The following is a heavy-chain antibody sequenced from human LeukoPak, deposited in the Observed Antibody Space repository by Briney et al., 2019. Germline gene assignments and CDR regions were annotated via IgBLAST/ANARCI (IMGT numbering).Heavy chain of an antibody. D-gene: IGHD3-22*01. J-gene: IGHJ4*02. CDR3: ASPLPSGY. CDR1: GFTLRRYK. CDR2: ISSSSTYI. Sequence: GSLRLSCSTSGFTLRRYKMKWVRQASGEGLEWVSSISSSSTYIYYADSVKGRFTISRDNAKNSLYLQMNSLRAEDTAVYYCASPLPSGYWGQGTLVIVSS. V-gene: IGHV3-21*01.